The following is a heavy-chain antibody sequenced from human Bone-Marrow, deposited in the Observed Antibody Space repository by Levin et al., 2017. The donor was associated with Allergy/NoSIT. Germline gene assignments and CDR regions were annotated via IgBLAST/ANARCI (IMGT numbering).Heavy chain of an antibody. J-gene: IGHJ3*02. CDR3: AREFEVERRGSVPDAFDI. V-gene: IGHV4-34*01. CDR2: INHSGST. Sequence: SETLSLTCAVYGGSFSGYYWSWIRQPPGKGLEWIGEINHSGSTNYNPSLKSRVTISVDTSKNQFSLKLSSVTAADTAVYYCAREFEVERRGSVPDAFDIWGQGTMVTVSS. D-gene: IGHD1-1*01. CDR1: GGSFSGYY.